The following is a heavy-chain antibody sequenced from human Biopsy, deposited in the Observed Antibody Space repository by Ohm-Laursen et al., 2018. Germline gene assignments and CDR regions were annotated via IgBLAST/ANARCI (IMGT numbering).Heavy chain of an antibody. J-gene: IGHJ4*02. Sequence: SLRLSCTASGSTFSSFGMHWVRQAPGKGLEWVAVVWYDGINKFYADSVEGRFTISRDNFKNTVYLEMNSLRPEDTAVYYCARDLGNLRGVMFYLDSWGQGTLVGVSS. CDR2: VWYDGINK. V-gene: IGHV3-33*01. CDR3: ARDLGNLRGVMFYLDS. D-gene: IGHD3-16*01. CDR1: GSTFSSFG.